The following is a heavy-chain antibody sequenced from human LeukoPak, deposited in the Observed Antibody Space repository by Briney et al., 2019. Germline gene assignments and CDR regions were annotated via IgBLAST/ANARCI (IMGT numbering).Heavy chain of an antibody. CDR3: AKETVATIDY. CDR2: ISYDGSNK. V-gene: IGHV3-30*18. CDR1: GFTFSSYG. J-gene: IGHJ4*02. D-gene: IGHD5-12*01. Sequence: GGSLRLSCAASGFTFSSYGMHWVRQAPGKGLEWVAVISYDGSNKYYADSVKGRFTISRDNSKNTLYLQMNSLRAEDTAVYCCAKETVATIDYWGQGTLVTVSS.